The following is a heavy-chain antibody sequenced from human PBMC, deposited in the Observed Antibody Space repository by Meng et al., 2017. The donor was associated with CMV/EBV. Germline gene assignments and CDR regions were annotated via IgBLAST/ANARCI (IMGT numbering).Heavy chain of an antibody. D-gene: IGHD2-15*01. CDR2: SRSKANSSAT. CDR1: LTVGGSW. CDR3: TSPSYCSGGSCGDY. Sequence: LTVGGSWMHWVRQASGKGLEWVGRSRSKANSSATAYAASVKGRFTISRDESKNTAYLQMNSLKTEDTAVYYCTSPSYCSGGSCGDYWGQGTLVTVSS. J-gene: IGHJ4*02. V-gene: IGHV3-73*01.